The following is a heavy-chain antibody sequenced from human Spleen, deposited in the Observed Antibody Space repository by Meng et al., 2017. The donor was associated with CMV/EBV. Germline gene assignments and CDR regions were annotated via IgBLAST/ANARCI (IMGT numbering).Heavy chain of an antibody. D-gene: IGHD4-17*01. V-gene: IGHV4-39*01. Sequence: VSGDTISSYTHYWGWIRQPPGKGPEWIGSIYYSGSTHYNPSFKSRVTISVDTSKNQFSLKLSSVTAADTAVYYCARRGVTNAKHFDPWGQGTLVTVSS. CDR1: GDTISSYTHY. CDR2: IYYSGST. J-gene: IGHJ5*02. CDR3: ARRGVTNAKHFDP.